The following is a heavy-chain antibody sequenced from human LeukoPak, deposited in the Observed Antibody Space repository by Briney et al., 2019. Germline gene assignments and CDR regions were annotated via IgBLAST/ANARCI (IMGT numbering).Heavy chain of an antibody. CDR2: ISDSGGGT. Sequence: GGSLRLSCTASGFTFSNYAMSWVRQAPGKGLEWVSGISDSGGGTYYADSVRGRFTISRDNSKNTLYLQMNSLRAEDTAVYYCARGGEDGYTPFDYWGQGTLVTVSS. V-gene: IGHV3-23*01. D-gene: IGHD5-12*01. CDR3: ARGGEDGYTPFDY. J-gene: IGHJ4*02. CDR1: GFTFSNYA.